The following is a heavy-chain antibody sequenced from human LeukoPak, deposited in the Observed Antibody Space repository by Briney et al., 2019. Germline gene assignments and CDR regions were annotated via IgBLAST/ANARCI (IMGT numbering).Heavy chain of an antibody. CDR3: ARAGSGSGWYFDY. V-gene: IGHV1-18*01. D-gene: IGHD6-19*01. CDR2: ISPYNGNT. Sequence: ASVNVSCKASGYDFTSVGITWVRRPPGQGLAWMGWISPYNGNTRYAQKFQGRVAMTTDTSTTTAYMELRGLRFNDTAVYYCARAGSGSGWYFDYWGQGTLVTVSS. J-gene: IGHJ4*02. CDR1: GYDFTSVG.